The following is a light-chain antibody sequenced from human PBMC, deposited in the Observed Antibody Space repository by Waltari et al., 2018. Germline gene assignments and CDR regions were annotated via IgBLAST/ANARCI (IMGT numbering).Light chain of an antibody. CDR1: SSDVGGYNY. V-gene: IGLV2-14*03. J-gene: IGLJ1*01. CDR2: HVS. CDR3: SSYTSSSTYV. Sequence: QSALTQPASVSGSPGQSITISCTGTSSDVGGYNYVSWYQQHPGKAPKLMIYHVSNRPSGVSNRFSGSKSGNTASLTISGLQAEDEAEYYCSSYTSSSTYVFGTGTKVTVL.